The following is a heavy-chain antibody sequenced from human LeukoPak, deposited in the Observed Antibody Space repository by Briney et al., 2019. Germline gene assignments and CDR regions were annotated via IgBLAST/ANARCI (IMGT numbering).Heavy chain of an antibody. V-gene: IGHV3-30*18. Sequence: GGSLRLSCAASGFTFSGYGMHWVRQAPGKGLEWVAVISYDVSYKYYADSVKGRFTISRDNSKNTPYLQMNSLRAEDTAVYHCAKDALNDLYAFDIWGQGTMVTVSS. CDR2: ISYDVSYK. D-gene: IGHD1-1*01. J-gene: IGHJ3*02. CDR1: GFTFSGYG. CDR3: AKDALNDLYAFDI.